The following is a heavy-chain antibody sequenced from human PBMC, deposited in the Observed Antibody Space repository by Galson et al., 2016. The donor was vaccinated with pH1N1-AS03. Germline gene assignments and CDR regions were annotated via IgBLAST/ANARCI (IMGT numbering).Heavy chain of an antibody. CDR1: GDSVLSDSAA. D-gene: IGHD1-26*01. Sequence: CAISGDSVLSDSAAWNWVRQSPSRGLEWLGRTYYRSRWYNDYAVFVTSRITITPDTSKNQFSLQPKFVTPEDTAIYYCARDHLGAGPAFDYWGQGTLVIVSS. CDR3: ARDHLGAGPAFDY. CDR2: TYYRSRWYN. V-gene: IGHV6-1*01. J-gene: IGHJ4*02.